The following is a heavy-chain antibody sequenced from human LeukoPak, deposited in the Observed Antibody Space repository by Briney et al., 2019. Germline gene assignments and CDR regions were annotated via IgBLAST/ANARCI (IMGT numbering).Heavy chain of an antibody. V-gene: IGHV3-53*04. D-gene: IGHD1-26*01. CDR2: IYSGGST. CDR3: ARGGSYYSFDY. Sequence: QPGGSLRLSCAASGFTVSSNYMSWVRQAPGKGLEWVSVIYSGGSTYYADSVKGRFTISRHNSKNTLYLQMNSLRAEDAAVYYCARGGSYYSFDYWGQGTLVTVSS. CDR1: GFTVSSNY. J-gene: IGHJ4*02.